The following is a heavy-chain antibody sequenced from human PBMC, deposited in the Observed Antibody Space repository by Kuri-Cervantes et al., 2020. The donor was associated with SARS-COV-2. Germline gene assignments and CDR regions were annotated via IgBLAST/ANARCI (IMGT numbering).Heavy chain of an antibody. D-gene: IGHD6-19*01. CDR2: INYSGSS. CDR1: GGSISSDY. Sequence: SETLSLTCTVSGGSISSDYWSWIRQPPGKGLEWIGFINYSGSSNYNPSLKSRVSISVDTSKNQSSLRLSSVTAADTAVYYCARLGSGWPGIDFWGQGTLVTVSS. CDR3: ARLGSGWPGIDF. V-gene: IGHV4-59*12. J-gene: IGHJ4*02.